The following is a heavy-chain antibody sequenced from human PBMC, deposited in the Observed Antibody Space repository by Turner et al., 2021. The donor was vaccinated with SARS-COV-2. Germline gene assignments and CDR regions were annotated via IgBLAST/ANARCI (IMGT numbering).Heavy chain of an antibody. Sequence: QVQLVQAEAVVYRTGSSETVLCKVSGCTLCGYDFSLVRHVPGQVLVWMCRVIPSLDIACYAQNFQCIVTVAADKSTITAYMELSSLISENTSVYYCASAMVQGVNPFAEYFLHCGHGTLVTVSS. CDR1: GCTLCGYD. J-gene: IGHJ1*01. V-gene: IGHV1-69*04. CDR3: ASAMVQGVNPFAEYFLH. D-gene: IGHD3-10*01. CDR2: VIPSLDIA.